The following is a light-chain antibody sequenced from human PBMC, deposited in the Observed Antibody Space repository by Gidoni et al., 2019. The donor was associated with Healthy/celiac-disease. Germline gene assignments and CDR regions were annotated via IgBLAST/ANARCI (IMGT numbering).Light chain of an antibody. CDR2: EVS. V-gene: IGLV2-14*01. CDR3: SSYTSSSTLV. J-gene: IGLJ2*01. CDR1: SSDVGGYNY. Sequence: QSALTQPASVSGSPGQSITISCTGTSSDVGGYNYVSWYQQHPGKAPKLMIYEVSNRPSGVSNRFSGSKSGNTAPLTISGLQAEHEADYYCSSYTSSSTLVFGGGTKLTVL.